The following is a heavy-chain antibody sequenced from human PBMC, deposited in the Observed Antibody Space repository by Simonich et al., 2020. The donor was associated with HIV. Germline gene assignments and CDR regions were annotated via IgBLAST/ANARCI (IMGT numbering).Heavy chain of an antibody. Sequence: SGAEVKKPGASVKVSCKASGYTFTSYHINWVRQATGPGLEWMGWMNPNSGSTGFAQKFQGRVTITRNTSVSTAYMELSSLRSEDTAVFFGARGCPGSTWYDAFDIWGQGTMVTVSS. D-gene: IGHD6-13*01. CDR3: ARGCPGSTWYDAFDI. J-gene: IGHJ3*02. V-gene: IGHV1-8*03. CDR2: MNPNSGST. CDR1: GYTFTSYH.